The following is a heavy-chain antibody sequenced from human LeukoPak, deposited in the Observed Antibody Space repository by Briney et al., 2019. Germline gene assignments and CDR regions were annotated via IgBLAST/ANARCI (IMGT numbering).Heavy chain of an antibody. CDR2: IYSNGIT. J-gene: IGHJ2*01. Sequence: SETLSLTCTVSGGSIFSSYWNWIRQSPGKGLEWLGYIYSNGITRYRPSRRGRGTISIATSKNQFSLRLASVTAADTAIYYCARRAYFDSSGYSPTSGYFDLWGRGTLVTISS. D-gene: IGHD3-22*01. CDR1: GGSIFSSY. V-gene: IGHV4-4*08. CDR3: ARRAYFDSSGYSPTSGYFDL.